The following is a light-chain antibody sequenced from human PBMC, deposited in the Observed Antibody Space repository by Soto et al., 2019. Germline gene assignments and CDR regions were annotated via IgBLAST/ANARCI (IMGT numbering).Light chain of an antibody. CDR1: SGNIANNY. Sequence: NFMLTQPHSVSASPGKTVTISCTRSSGNIANNYVQWYQQRPGSSPTTVIYDDDQRPSGVPDRFSGFIDRSPNSASLTISGLTTGDEADYYCLSYDGSRQGVFGGGTKVTVL. V-gene: IGLV6-57*01. CDR2: DDD. CDR3: LSYDGSRQGV. J-gene: IGLJ3*02.